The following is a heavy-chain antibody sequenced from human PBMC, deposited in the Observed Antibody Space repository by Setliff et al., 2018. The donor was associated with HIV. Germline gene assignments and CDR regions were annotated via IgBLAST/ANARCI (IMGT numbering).Heavy chain of an antibody. CDR2: ISAYNGNT. CDR3: ARGVVPAAHMDV. D-gene: IGHD2-2*01. Sequence: ASVKVSCKASGDTFTNYAMHWVRQAPGQRLEWMGWISAYNGNTNYAQKLQGRVTMTTDTSTSTAYMELRSLRSDDTAVYYCARGVVPAAHMDVWGKGTTVTVSS. CDR1: GDTFTNYA. J-gene: IGHJ6*03. V-gene: IGHV1-18*01.